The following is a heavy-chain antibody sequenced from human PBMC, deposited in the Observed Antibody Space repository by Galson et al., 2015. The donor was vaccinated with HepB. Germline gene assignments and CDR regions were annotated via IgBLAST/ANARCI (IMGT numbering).Heavy chain of an antibody. CDR1: GFTFSSYG. V-gene: IGHV3-33*08. Sequence: SLRLSCAASGFTFSSYGMHWVRQAPGKGLEWVAVIWYDGSNKYYADSVKGRFTISRDNSKNTLYLQMNSLRAEDTAVYYCARGSGRRYFDWFRADAFDIWGQGTMVTVSS. CDR3: ARGSGRRYFDWFRADAFDI. D-gene: IGHD3-9*01. CDR2: IWYDGSNK. J-gene: IGHJ3*02.